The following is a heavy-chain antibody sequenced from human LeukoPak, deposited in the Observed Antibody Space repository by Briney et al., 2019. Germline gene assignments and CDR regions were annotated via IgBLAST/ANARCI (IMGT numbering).Heavy chain of an antibody. J-gene: IGHJ5*02. D-gene: IGHD2-15*01. CDR3: ARDLLGYCSGGSCFGVSNWFDP. Sequence: GGSLRLSCVASGFTFSSYGMHWVRQAPGKGLEWVAVISYDGSNKYYADSVKGRFTISRDNAKNSLYLQMNSLRAEDTAVYYCARDLLGYCSGGSCFGVSNWFDPWGQGTLVTVSS. CDR1: GFTFSSYG. CDR2: ISYDGSNK. V-gene: IGHV3-30*03.